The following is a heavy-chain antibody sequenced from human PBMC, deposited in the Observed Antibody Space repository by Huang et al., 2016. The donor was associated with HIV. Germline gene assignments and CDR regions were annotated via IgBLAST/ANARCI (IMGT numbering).Heavy chain of an antibody. Sequence: QVQLVQSGAEVRKPGSSVKVSCRASGGSFNNFGINWVRQAPGQGLEWRGGRIPRIGTRNDAQRCKDRVTITADETTGVVHLEVTSLRSDDTAVYFCAKRGGAWGSPYAFDLWGPGTMVTVSS. CDR1: GGSFNNFG. CDR2: RIPRIGTR. J-gene: IGHJ3*01. V-gene: IGHV1-69*13. CDR3: AKRGGAWGSPYAFDL. D-gene: IGHD3-16*01.